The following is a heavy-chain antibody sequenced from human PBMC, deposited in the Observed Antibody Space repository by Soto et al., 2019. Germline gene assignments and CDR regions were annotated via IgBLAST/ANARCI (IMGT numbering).Heavy chain of an antibody. D-gene: IGHD1-26*01. J-gene: IGHJ5*02. V-gene: IGHV4-39*01. Sequence: QLQLQESGPGLVKPSETLSLTCTVSGGSISSGSDFWGWIRQPPGKGLEWIGSIYYTGTTSYNPSLRSRVTMSIDTSTNQFSLKLSSVSAADTAVYFCARHTGYLSGKRWFDPWGQGTLVTVSS. CDR3: ARHTGYLSGKRWFDP. CDR1: GGSISSGSDF. CDR2: IYYTGTT.